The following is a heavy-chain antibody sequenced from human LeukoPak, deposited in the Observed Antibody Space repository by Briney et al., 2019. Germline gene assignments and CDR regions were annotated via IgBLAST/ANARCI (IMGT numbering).Heavy chain of an antibody. J-gene: IGHJ4*02. CDR1: GGSISTYY. D-gene: IGHD3-10*01. CDR3: VKEELLYFGASKIRGFGS. CDR2: IYFSGDT. V-gene: IGHV4-4*07. Sequence: PSETLSLTCTVSGGSISTYYWSWIRQPAGKGLEWIGRIYFSGDTNYNPSLRSRVTMSVDTSKNQFSLKLTSVSAADTAVYYCVKEELLYFGASKIRGFGSWGQGTLVTVFS.